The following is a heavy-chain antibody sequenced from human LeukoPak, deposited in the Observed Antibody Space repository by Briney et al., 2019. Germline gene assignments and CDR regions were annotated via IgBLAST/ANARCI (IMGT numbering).Heavy chain of an antibody. V-gene: IGHV3-73*01. J-gene: IGHJ4*02. CDR3: TKEWDTLDY. CDR1: GFTFSGSA. CDR2: IRSKANSYAT. Sequence: GGSLRLSCAASGFTFSGSAMHWVRQASGKGLEWVGRIRSKANSYATAYAASVKGRLTISRDDSKNTAYLQMNSLKTEDTAVYYCTKEWDTLDYWGQGTLVTVSS. D-gene: IGHD1-26*01.